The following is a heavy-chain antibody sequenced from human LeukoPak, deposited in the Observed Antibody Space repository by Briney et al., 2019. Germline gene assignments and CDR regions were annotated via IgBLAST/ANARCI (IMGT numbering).Heavy chain of an antibody. CDR3: ARGQARLSWFDP. CDR2: ISHSGST. Sequence: PSETLSLTCTVSGYSISSGYYWGWIRQPPGKGLKWIGSISHSGSTYYNPSLKSRVTISVDTSKNQFSLKLSSVTAADTAVYYCARGQARLSWFDPWGQGTLVTVSS. V-gene: IGHV4-38-2*02. D-gene: IGHD6-19*01. CDR1: GYSISSGYY. J-gene: IGHJ5*02.